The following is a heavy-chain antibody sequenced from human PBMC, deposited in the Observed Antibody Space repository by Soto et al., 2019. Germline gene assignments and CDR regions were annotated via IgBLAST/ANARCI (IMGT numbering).Heavy chain of an antibody. CDR3: ARAPTSDTAIGLEYFQH. CDR2: IYYSGST. D-gene: IGHD5-18*01. Sequence: SETLSLTCTVSGGSLSSGGYYWSWIRQHPGKGLEWIGYIYYSGSTYYNPSLKSRVTISVDTSKNQFSLKLSSVTAADTAVYYCARAPTSDTAIGLEYFQHWGQGTLVTVSS. J-gene: IGHJ1*01. CDR1: GGSLSSGGYY. V-gene: IGHV4-31*03.